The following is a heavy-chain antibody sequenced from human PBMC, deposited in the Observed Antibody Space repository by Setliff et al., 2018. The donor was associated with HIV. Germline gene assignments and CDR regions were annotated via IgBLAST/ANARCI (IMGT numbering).Heavy chain of an antibody. J-gene: IGHJ5*02. D-gene: IGHD4-17*01. CDR3: APDFGDNWFDP. V-gene: IGHV1-69*06. CDR2: IIPVYHTT. CDR1: GGAFTSYA. Sequence: AAVKVSCKASGGAFTSYAFSWVRQAPGQGLEWMGRIIPVYHTTDYAPQFQGRVTITADKSTSTVYMDLSNLRSDDTATYYCAPDFGDNWFDPWGQGTLVTVSS.